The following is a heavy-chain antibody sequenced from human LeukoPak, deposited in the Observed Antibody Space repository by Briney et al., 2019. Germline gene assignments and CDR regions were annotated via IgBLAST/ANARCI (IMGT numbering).Heavy chain of an antibody. D-gene: IGHD6-19*01. CDR3: ARDPGLVVAGPNWFDP. CDR2: ISSSSSYI. Sequence: PGGSLRLSYAASGFTFSSYSMNWVRQAPGKGLEWVSSISSSSSYIYYADSVKGRFTISRDNAKNSLYLQMNSLRAEDTAVYYCARDPGLVVAGPNWFDPWGQGTLVTVSS. V-gene: IGHV3-21*01. CDR1: GFTFSSYS. J-gene: IGHJ5*02.